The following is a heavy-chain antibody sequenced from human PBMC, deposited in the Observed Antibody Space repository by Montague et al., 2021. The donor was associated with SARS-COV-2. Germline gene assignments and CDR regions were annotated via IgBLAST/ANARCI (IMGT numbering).Heavy chain of an antibody. CDR2: IYYSGST. D-gene: IGHD1-26*01. CDR3: ARDTRIVGATTRLDY. J-gene: IGHJ4*02. V-gene: IGHV4-31*03. CDR1: GGSISSGGYY. Sequence: TLSLTCTVSGGSISSGGYYWSWIRQHPGKGLEWIGYIYYSGSTYYNPSLESRVTISVDTSKNQFSLKLSSVTAADTAVYYCARDTRIVGATTRLDYWGQGTLVTVSS.